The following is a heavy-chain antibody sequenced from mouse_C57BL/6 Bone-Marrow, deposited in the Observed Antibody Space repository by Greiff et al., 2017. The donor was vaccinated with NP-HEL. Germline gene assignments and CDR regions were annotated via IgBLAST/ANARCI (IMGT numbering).Heavy chain of an antibody. Sequence: QVQLQQPGAELVKPGASVKLSCKASGYTFTSYWMHWVKQRPGQGLEWIGMIHPNSGSTNYNEKFKSKATLTVDKSSSTAYMQLSSLTSEDSAVYYCARGDFLFYYGIYYYAMDYWGQGTSVTVSS. V-gene: IGHV1-64*01. CDR1: GYTFTSYW. CDR2: IHPNSGST. J-gene: IGHJ4*01. D-gene: IGHD1-1*02. CDR3: ARGDFLFYYGIYYYAMDY.